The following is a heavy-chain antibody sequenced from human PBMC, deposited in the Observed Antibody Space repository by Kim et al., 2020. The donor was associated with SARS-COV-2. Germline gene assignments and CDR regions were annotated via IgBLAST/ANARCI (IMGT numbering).Heavy chain of an antibody. CDR3: ARVASSIAVAVAFDP. V-gene: IGHV4-59*01. J-gene: IGHJ5*02. Sequence: SETLSLTCTVSGGSISSYYWSWIRQPPGKGLEWIGYIYYSGSTNYNPSLKSRVTISVDTSKNQFSLKLSSVTAADTAVYYCARVASSIAVAVAFDPWGQGTLATVSS. D-gene: IGHD6-19*01. CDR2: IYYSGST. CDR1: GGSISSYY.